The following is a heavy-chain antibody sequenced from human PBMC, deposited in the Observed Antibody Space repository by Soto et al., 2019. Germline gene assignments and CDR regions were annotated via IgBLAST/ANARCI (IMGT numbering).Heavy chain of an antibody. CDR3: ERFSSGWYAPVYY. Sequence: GESLKISCKGSGYIFTSYWIGWVRQMPGKGLEWMGIIYPGDSDTRYSPSFQGQVTISADKSISTAYLQWSSLKASDTAMYYCERFSSGWYAPVYYWGQGTLVTVSS. CDR1: GYIFTSYW. D-gene: IGHD6-19*01. V-gene: IGHV5-51*01. CDR2: IYPGDSDT. J-gene: IGHJ4*02.